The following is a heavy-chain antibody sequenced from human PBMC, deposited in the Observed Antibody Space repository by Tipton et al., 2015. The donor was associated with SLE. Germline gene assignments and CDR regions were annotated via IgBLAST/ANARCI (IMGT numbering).Heavy chain of an antibody. CDR2: IYYSGST. Sequence: TLSLTCTVSGGSISSYYWSWIRQPPGKGLEWIGYIYYSGSTNYNPSLKSRVTISVDTSKNQFSLKLSSVTAADTAVYYCAGRSGGWGEFDYWGQGTLVTVSS. CDR1: GGSISSYY. V-gene: IGHV4-59*08. CDR3: AGRSGGWGEFDY. D-gene: IGHD3-16*01. J-gene: IGHJ4*02.